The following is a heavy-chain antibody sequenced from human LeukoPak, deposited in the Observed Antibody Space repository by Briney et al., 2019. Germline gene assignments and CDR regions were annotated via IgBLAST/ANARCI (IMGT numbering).Heavy chain of an antibody. Sequence: GGSLRLSCVASGFTFGSYWMTWVRQAPGKGLGWVANIQPDGSQGLYVDSVKGRFIISRDNAKKSLYLQMNSLRAEDTAVYYCASTPHSSGWQTTIDHWGQGTLVTVSS. CDR3: ASTPHSSGWQTTIDH. CDR1: GFTFGSYW. D-gene: IGHD3-22*01. J-gene: IGHJ4*02. CDR2: IQPDGSQG. V-gene: IGHV3-7*03.